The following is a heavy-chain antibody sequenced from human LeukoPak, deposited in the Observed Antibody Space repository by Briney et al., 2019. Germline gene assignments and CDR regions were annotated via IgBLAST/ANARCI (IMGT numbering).Heavy chain of an antibody. V-gene: IGHV3-53*01. Sequence: GGSLRLSCAASGFTFSSYNMNWVRQAPGKGLEWVSVIYKSAITYYADTVRGRFTISRDNSKNTLYLQMNSLRAEDTAVYYCARSLRVRGVPDYMDVWGKGTTVTISS. D-gene: IGHD3-10*01. CDR3: ARSLRVRGVPDYMDV. CDR2: IYKSAIT. CDR1: GFTFSSYN. J-gene: IGHJ6*03.